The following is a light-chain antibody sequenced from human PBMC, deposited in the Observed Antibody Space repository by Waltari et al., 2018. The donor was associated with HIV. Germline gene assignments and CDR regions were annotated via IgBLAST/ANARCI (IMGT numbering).Light chain of an antibody. Sequence: QSPLPQPPPVSGSPGQSVPIPCPGTSSDVGTYNFVSRYQHHPGKAPKLMIYDVSKRPSGVPDRFSGSKSGNTASLTISGLQAEDEADFYGCSYAGDYTSIFGGGTKLTVL. CDR1: SSDVGTYNF. V-gene: IGLV2-11*01. CDR2: DVS. CDR3: CSYAGDYTSI. J-gene: IGLJ2*01.